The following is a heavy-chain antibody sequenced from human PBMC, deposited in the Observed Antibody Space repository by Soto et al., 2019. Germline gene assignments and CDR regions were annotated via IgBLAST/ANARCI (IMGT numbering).Heavy chain of an antibody. CDR3: AKDISIAASELGVYYGMDV. CDR1: GFTFDDYA. D-gene: IGHD6-6*01. J-gene: IGHJ6*02. Sequence: PGGSLRLSCAASGFTFDDYALHWVRQAPGKGLEWVSLISWDGGSTYYADSVKGRFTISRDNSKNSLYLQMNSLRAEDTALYYCAKDISIAASELGVYYGMDVWGQGITVTVSS. V-gene: IGHV3-43D*04. CDR2: ISWDGGST.